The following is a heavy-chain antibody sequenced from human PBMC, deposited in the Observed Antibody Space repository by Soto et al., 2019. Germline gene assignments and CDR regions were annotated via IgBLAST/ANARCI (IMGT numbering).Heavy chain of an antibody. V-gene: IGHV1-3*01. CDR3: ARDSGVYSSSWLLSYYGMDV. D-gene: IGHD6-13*01. CDR1: GYTFTSYA. Sequence: ASVKVSCKASGYTFTSYAMHWVRQAPGQRLEWMGWINAGNGNTKYSQKFQGRVTITRDTSASTAYVELSSLRSEDTAVYYCARDSGVYSSSWLLSYYGMDVWGQGTTVTVSS. J-gene: IGHJ6*02. CDR2: INAGNGNT.